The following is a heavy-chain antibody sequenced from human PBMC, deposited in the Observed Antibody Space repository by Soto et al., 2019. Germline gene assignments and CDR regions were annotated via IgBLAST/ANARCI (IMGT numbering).Heavy chain of an antibody. D-gene: IGHD6-6*01. Sequence: EVQLVESGGGLVQPGGFLRLFCAASGFTFSSYWMSWVRQAPGKGLEWVANIKQDGSEKYYVDSVKGRFTISRDNAKNSLYLQMNSLRAEDTAVYYCARSAARGRYYGMDVWGQGTTVTVSS. CDR2: IKQDGSEK. V-gene: IGHV3-7*03. CDR3: ARSAARGRYYGMDV. J-gene: IGHJ6*02. CDR1: GFTFSSYW.